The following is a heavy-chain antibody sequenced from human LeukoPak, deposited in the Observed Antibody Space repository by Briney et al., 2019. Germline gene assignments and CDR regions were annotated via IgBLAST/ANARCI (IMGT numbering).Heavy chain of an antibody. CDR2: IYYSGST. D-gene: IGHD5/OR15-5a*01. V-gene: IGHV4-59*01. J-gene: IGHJ4*02. Sequence: SGTLSLTCTVSGGSISSYYWSWIRQPPGKGLEWIGYIYYSGSTNYNPSLKSRVTISVDTSKNQFSLKLSSVTAADTAVYYCARYRSTRSFDYWGQGTLVTVSS. CDR1: GGSISSYY. CDR3: ARYRSTRSFDY.